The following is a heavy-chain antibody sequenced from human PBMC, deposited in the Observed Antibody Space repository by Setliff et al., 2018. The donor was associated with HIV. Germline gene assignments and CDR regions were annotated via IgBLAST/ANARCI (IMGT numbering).Heavy chain of an antibody. V-gene: IGHV1-18*01. CDR2: ISAYNGNT. CDR3: ARDVDYTDALDI. D-gene: IGHD4-4*01. Sequence: ASVKVSCKASGYTFTSYGISWVRQAPGQGLEWMGWISAYNGNTNYAQKLQGRVTMTTDTSTSTAYMELRGLRSDDTAVYYCARDVDYTDALDIWGQGTMVTVSS. CDR1: GYTFTSYG. J-gene: IGHJ3*02.